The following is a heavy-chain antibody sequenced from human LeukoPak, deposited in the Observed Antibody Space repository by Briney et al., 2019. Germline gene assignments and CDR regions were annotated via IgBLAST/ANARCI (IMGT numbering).Heavy chain of an antibody. V-gene: IGHV3-74*01. J-gene: IGHJ3*02. D-gene: IGHD1-26*01. CDR3: ARSGRGGAFDI. CDR1: GFTLSSNW. Sequence: PGGSLRLSCAGSGFTLSSNWMHWVRHAPGKGLVWVARFYSDGGRTNYADSVKGRFTISGDNAKNTQYLQMSSLRAEDTAVYYCARSGRGGAFDIWGQGTMVTVSS. CDR2: FYSDGGRT.